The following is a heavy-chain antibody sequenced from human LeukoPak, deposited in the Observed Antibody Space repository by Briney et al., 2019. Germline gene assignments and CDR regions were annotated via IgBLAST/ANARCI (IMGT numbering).Heavy chain of an antibody. CDR1: GYTLTELS. D-gene: IGHD1-26*01. CDR2: FDPEDGET. CDR3: ATEMGAMGGSLRAFDI. J-gene: IGHJ3*02. V-gene: IGHV1-24*01. Sequence: GASVKVSCKVSGYTLTELSMHWVRQAPGKGLEWMGGFDPEDGETIYAQKFQGRVTMTEDTSTDTAYMELSSLRSEDTAVYYCATEMGAMGGSLRAFDIWGQGTMVTVSS.